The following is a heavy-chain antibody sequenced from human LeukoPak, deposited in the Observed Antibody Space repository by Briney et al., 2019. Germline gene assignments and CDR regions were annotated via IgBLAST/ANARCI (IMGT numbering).Heavy chain of an antibody. Sequence: ASVKVSCKASGYTFTSYYMHWVRQAPGQGLEWMGIINPSGGSTSYAQKFQGRVTMTRDTSTSTVYMELSSLRSEDTAVYYCARVGSIVGATRYYFDYWGQGNLVTVSS. CDR1: GYTFTSYY. D-gene: IGHD1-26*01. J-gene: IGHJ4*02. V-gene: IGHV1-46*01. CDR3: ARVGSIVGATRYYFDY. CDR2: INPSGGST.